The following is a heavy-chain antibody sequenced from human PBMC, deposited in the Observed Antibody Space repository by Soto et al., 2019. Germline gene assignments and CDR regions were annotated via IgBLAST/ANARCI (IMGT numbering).Heavy chain of an antibody. CDR1: GFTFNIYA. CDR2: ISFDGTKK. J-gene: IGHJ6*01. D-gene: IGHD4-17*01. Sequence: QAQLVESGGGVVQPGRSLRLSCAASGFTFNIYALHWVRQAPGKGLEWVAVISFDGTKKYYSDSVKGRFTISRDNLKNTLYLQMNNLRVEDAALYFCAREDDYGYRYINYGLDVWGQGTKVTVSS. V-gene: IGHV3-30-3*01. CDR3: AREDDYGYRYINYGLDV.